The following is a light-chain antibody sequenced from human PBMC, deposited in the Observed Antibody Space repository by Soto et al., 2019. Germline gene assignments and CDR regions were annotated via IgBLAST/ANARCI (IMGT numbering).Light chain of an antibody. CDR3: QQHSTWPWT. J-gene: IGKJ1*01. Sequence: EIVMTQSPATLSVSPGERATLSCRASQSVSNNLAWYQQKPGQAPRLLIYGASTRATGIPARFSGSGSGTEFTLTISSLEPEDFAVYYCQQHSTWPWTFGQGTKVEIK. V-gene: IGKV3-15*01. CDR1: QSVSNN. CDR2: GAS.